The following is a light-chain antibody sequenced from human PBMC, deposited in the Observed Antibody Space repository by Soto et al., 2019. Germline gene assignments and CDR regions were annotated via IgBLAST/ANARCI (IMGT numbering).Light chain of an antibody. J-gene: IGKJ1*01. Sequence: AIRMTQSPSSFSASTGYRVTITCRASQGISSYLAWYQQKPGKAPKLLIYAASTLQSGVPSRFSGSGSGTDFTLTISNLQPEDFATYYCQQSSSTPWTFGRGTKVDIK. CDR2: AAS. V-gene: IGKV1-8*01. CDR3: QQSSSTPWT. CDR1: QGISSY.